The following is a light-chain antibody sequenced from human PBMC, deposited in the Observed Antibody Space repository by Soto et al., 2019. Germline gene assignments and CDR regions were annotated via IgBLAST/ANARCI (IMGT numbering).Light chain of an antibody. CDR2: GAS. J-gene: IGKJ2*01. V-gene: IGKV3-20*01. CDR3: QQYGSSQYT. Sequence: EIVLTLSPGTLSLSPGERATLSCRASQSVSNSYLAWYQQKPGQAPRLLIYGASSRATDIPDRFSGSGSGTDFTLTISRLEPEDFAVYYCQQYGSSQYTFGQGTKLEIK. CDR1: QSVSNSY.